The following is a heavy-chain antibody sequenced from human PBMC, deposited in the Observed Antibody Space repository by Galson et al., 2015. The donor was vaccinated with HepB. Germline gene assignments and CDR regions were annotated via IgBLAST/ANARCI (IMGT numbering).Heavy chain of an antibody. D-gene: IGHD1-26*01. V-gene: IGHV3-30-3*01. CDR3: ARDTKGPWVGATTWYFDL. J-gene: IGHJ2*01. CDR1: GFTFSSYA. CDR2: ISYDGSNK. Sequence: SLRLSCAASGFTFSSYAMHWVRQAPGKGLEWVAVISYDGSNKYYADSVKGRFTISRDNSKNTLYLQMNSLRAEDTAVYYCARDTKGPWVGATTWYFDLWGRGTLVTVSS.